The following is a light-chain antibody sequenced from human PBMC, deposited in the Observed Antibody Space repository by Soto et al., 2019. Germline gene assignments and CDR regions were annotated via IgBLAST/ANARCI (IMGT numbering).Light chain of an antibody. J-gene: IGKJ4*01. CDR1: QDISNY. CDR3: QQYDNLPLT. CDR2: DAS. Sequence: DLQVTQFPSSQSASVGHRVNLPCQASQDISNYLNWYQQKPGKAPKLLIYDASNLETGVPSRFSGSGSGTDFTFTISSLQPEDIATYYCQQYDNLPLTFGGGTKVDIK. V-gene: IGKV1-33*01.